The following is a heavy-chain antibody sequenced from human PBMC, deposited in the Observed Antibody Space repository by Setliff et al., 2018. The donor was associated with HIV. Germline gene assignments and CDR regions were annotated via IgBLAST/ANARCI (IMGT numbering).Heavy chain of an antibody. CDR3: VRDLTTIVTRKVFDI. CDR1: GFTFSNYA. J-gene: IGHJ3*02. Sequence: GGSLRLSCAASGFTFSNYAMSWVRQAPGEGLEWVSAILSTGERTFYAESVKGRFTISRDNSKNTLYVQMNSLRADDTAIYYCVRDLTTIVTRKVFDIWGQGTMVTVSS. V-gene: IGHV3-23*01. D-gene: IGHD4-4*01. CDR2: ILSTGERT.